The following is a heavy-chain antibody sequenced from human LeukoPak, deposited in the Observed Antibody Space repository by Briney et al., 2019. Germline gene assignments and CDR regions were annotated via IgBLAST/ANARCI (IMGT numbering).Heavy chain of an antibody. CDR1: GFTFKIYS. D-gene: IGHD3-10*01. CDR2: ISTSSSHM. V-gene: IGHV3-21*01. CDR3: ARDDTSAHFFDY. Sequence: GGSLRLTCAASGFTFKIYSMNWVRQAPGKGLEWVSSISTSSSHMYYADSVKGRFTISRDNAKNSLYLQMNTLRAEDTAVYYCARDDTSAHFFDYWGQGTLVTVSS. J-gene: IGHJ4*02.